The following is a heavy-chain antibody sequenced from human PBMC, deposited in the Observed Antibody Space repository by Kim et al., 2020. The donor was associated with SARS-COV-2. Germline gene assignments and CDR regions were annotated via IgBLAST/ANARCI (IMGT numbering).Heavy chain of an antibody. Sequence: QSLKSRVTISVDTSKNQFSLKLSSVTAADTAVYYCAGVTTEYYYYYGMDVWGQGTTVTVSS. V-gene: IGHV4-34*01. J-gene: IGHJ6*02. D-gene: IGHD4-4*01. CDR3: AGVTTEYYYYYGMDV.